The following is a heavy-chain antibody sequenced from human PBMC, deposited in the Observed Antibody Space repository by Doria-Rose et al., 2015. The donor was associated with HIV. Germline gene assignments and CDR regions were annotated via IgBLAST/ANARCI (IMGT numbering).Heavy chain of an antibody. V-gene: IGHV2-26*01. CDR2: IFSDDER. D-gene: IGHD6-13*01. CDR1: GVSLSSPGMG. J-gene: IGHJ4*02. Sequence: PVLVKPTETLTLTCTVSGVSLSSPGMGVSWIRQPPGKALEWLANIFSDDERSYKTSLKSRLTISRGTSKSHVVLTMTDMEPVDTATYYCARIKSSRWYHKYYFDFWGQGTLVIVSA. CDR3: ARIKSSRWYHKYYFDF.